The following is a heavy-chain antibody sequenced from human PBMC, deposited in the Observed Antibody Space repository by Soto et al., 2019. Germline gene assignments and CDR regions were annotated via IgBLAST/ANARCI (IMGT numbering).Heavy chain of an antibody. CDR1: DGCRTRSTP. CDR3: ARRRSLGKTGAFYI. Sequence: SQTLSLTCRVADGCRTRSTPYHWNNQPPVKGLEWIGEIYHSGSTNYNPSLKSRVTISVDKSKNQFSLKLSSVTAADTAVYYCARRRSLGKTGAFYIWGQGTIVTVSS. V-gene: IGHV4-4*02. J-gene: IGHJ3*02. CDR2: IYHSGST. D-gene: IGHD3-9*01.